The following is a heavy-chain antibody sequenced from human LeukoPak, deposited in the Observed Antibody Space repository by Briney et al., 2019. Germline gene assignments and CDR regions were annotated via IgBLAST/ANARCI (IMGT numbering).Heavy chain of an antibody. CDR3: ASRSRDGYNYAWFDY. Sequence: PGGSLRLSCAASGFTFSSYSMNWVRQAPGEGLEWISYISGSSSTIYYADSVKGRFTISRDNAENTLYLQMNSLRAEDTAVYYCASRSRDGYNYAWFDYWGQGTLVTVSS. D-gene: IGHD5-24*01. J-gene: IGHJ4*02. V-gene: IGHV3-48*01. CDR1: GFTFSSYS. CDR2: ISGSSSTI.